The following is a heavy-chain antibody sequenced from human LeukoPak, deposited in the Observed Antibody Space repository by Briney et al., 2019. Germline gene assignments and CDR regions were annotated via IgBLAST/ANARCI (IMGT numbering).Heavy chain of an antibody. D-gene: IGHD3-22*01. CDR3: AKRYFDVSPYYSYSFNL. CDR1: GGSISGGY. V-gene: IGHV4-4*09. CDR2: VYTSGST. J-gene: IGHJ4*02. Sequence: SETLSLTCTVSGGSISGGYWSWIRQPPGRGLEWIGYVYTSGSTKYNPSLKSRVNISVDKSKSQFALKLSSVTAADTAVYFCAKRYFDVSPYYSYSFNLWLQGGLISVCS.